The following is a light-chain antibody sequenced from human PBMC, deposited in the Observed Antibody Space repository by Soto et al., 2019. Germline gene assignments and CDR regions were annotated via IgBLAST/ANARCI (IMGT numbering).Light chain of an antibody. J-gene: IGKJ1*01. CDR2: CAS. V-gene: IGKV3-11*01. Sequence: IVLTQSPAPLSLSPGKRATLSCRASQNISNYLIWYQQKPGQAPRLLIYCASTRATGIPARFSGRGSGTDFTLTIIRLEPEDFAVYYCQHYDNSRGTFGQGTKVDI. CDR3: QHYDNSRGT. CDR1: QNISNY.